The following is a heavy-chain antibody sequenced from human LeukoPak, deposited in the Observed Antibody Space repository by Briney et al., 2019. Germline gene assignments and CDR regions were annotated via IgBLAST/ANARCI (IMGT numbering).Heavy chain of an antibody. CDR3: ARGGGGMRSPRPEDY. CDR1: GFTLSDYW. CDR2: IGQDGILK. J-gene: IGHJ4*02. V-gene: IGHV3-7*01. Sequence: PGGSLRLSCAASGFTLSDYWMSWVRQAPGKGLEWVANIGQDGILKFFVDSVEGRFTISRDNAKNSLYLQMDSLRAEDTAVYYCARGGGGMRSPRPEDYWGQGTLVTVSS. D-gene: IGHD3-16*01.